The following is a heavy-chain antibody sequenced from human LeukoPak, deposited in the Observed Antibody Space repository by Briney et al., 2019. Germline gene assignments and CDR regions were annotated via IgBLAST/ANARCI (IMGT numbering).Heavy chain of an antibody. Sequence: GGSLRLSCAASGFTFSSYAMSWVRQAPGKGLEWVSAISGSVGSTYYADSVKGRFTFSRDNSKNTLYLQMNSLRAEDTAAYYCAKYVATVPTHYYYYALDVWGQGTTVTVSS. CDR3: AKYVATVPTHYYYYALDV. CDR1: GFTFSSYA. D-gene: IGHD4-11*01. CDR2: ISGSVGST. V-gene: IGHV3-23*01. J-gene: IGHJ6*02.